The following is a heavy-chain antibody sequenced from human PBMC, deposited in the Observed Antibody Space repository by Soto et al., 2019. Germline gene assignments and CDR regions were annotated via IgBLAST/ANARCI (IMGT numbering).Heavy chain of an antibody. V-gene: IGHV3-48*01. D-gene: IGHD3-3*01. Sequence: EVQLVESGGGSAQPGGSLRLSCTASGFPFNTYSMNWVRQALGKGLEWVSHISSTSSTIYYADSVKGRSTISRDNAKNSLYLQMNNLRVEDTGVYYCARASAWPEGAFDIWGQGTMVIVSS. CDR3: ARASAWPEGAFDI. CDR1: GFPFNTYS. J-gene: IGHJ3*02. CDR2: ISSTSSTI.